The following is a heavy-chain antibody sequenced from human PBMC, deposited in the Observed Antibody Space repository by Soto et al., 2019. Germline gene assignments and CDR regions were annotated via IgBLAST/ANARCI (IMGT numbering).Heavy chain of an antibody. D-gene: IGHD5-18*01. CDR2: ISGSGDGT. CDR3: AGPGYSSQDY. CDR1: GFTFSSFA. V-gene: IGHV3-23*01. J-gene: IGHJ4*02. Sequence: VGSLRLSGAASGFTFSSFALSWVRQAPGRGLEWVSAISGSGDGTDYADSVKGRFTISRDNSKNTLYLQMNGLRAEDTAVYYCAGPGYSSQDYWGQGALVTVSS.